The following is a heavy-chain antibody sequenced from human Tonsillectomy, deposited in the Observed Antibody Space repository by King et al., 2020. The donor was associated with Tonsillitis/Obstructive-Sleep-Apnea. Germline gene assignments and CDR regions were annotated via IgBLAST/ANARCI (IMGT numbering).Heavy chain of an antibody. Sequence: VTLKESGPALVKPTQTLTLTCTLSGLSLSTSELCVSWIRQPPGKALEWLARIDWDDDKYYSTSLKTRLTISKDTSKNQVVLTMTNMDPVDTATYYCARIRSADYDAFDIWGQGTMVTVSS. CDR3: ARIRSADYDAFDI. CDR1: GLSLSTSELC. J-gene: IGHJ3*02. D-gene: IGHD3/OR15-3a*01. CDR2: IDWDDDK. V-gene: IGHV2-70*11.